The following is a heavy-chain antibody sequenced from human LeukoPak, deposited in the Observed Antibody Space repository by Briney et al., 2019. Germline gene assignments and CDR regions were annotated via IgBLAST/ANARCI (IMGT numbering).Heavy chain of an antibody. J-gene: IGHJ6*02. CDR1: GYTFTTYV. D-gene: IGHD3-16*02. CDR2: INAGNGNT. CDR3: ARVMITFGGVIVIPVPYGMDV. Sequence: ASVKVSCKASGYTFTTYVMHWVRQAPGQRLEWMGWINAGNGNTEYSQKLQGRVTMTTDTSTSTAYMELRSLRSDDTAVYYCARVMITFGGVIVIPVPYGMDVWGQGTTVTVSS. V-gene: IGHV1-3*01.